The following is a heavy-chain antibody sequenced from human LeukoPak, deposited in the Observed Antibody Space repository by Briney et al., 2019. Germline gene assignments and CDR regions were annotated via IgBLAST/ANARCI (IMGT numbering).Heavy chain of an antibody. CDR1: GFTFSSYS. J-gene: IGHJ4*02. CDR2: ISSSSSTI. Sequence: GGSLRLSCAASGFTFSSYSMNWVRQAPGKGLEWVSYISSSSSTIYYADSVKGRFTISRDNAKSSLYLQMNSLRAEDTAVYYCARDSGWFGESSRFDYWGQGTLVTVSS. V-gene: IGHV3-48*01. CDR3: ARDSGWFGESSRFDY. D-gene: IGHD3-10*01.